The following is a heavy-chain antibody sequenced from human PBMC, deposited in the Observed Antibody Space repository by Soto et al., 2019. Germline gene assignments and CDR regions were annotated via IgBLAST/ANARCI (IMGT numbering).Heavy chain of an antibody. CDR1: GFTFSSYA. J-gene: IGHJ1*01. D-gene: IGHD6-19*01. CDR3: AKGVPGVAVAGSGYFQH. Sequence: EVQLLESGGGLVQPGGSLRLSCAASGFTFSSYAMSWVRQAPGKGLEWVSVISGSGDSTYYADSVKGRFTTSRDNSKKSVYLQMISLRAEDTAVYYCAKGVPGVAVAGSGYFQHWGQGTLVTVSS. V-gene: IGHV3-23*01. CDR2: ISGSGDST.